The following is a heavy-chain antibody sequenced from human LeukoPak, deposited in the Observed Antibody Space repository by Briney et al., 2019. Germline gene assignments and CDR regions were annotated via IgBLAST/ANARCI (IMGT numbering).Heavy chain of an antibody. D-gene: IGHD6-13*01. Sequence: PGGSLRLSCAASGFTFSSHWMHWVRQAPGKGLVWVSRINSDGSSTSYADSVKGRFTISRDNAKNTLYLQMNSLRAEDTAVYYCARGDSSSWRGEKYYFDYWGQGTLVTVSS. CDR1: GFTFSSHW. CDR2: INSDGSST. V-gene: IGHV3-74*01. J-gene: IGHJ4*02. CDR3: ARGDSSSWRGEKYYFDY.